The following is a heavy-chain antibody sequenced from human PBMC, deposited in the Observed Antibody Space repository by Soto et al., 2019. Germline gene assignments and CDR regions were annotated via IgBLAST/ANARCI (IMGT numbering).Heavy chain of an antibody. CDR2: ISHSGST. CDR1: GGSLSRSFSGYY. V-gene: IGHV4-34*01. J-gene: IGHJ4*02. Sequence: PSETLSLTCAVYGGSLSRSFSGYYWSWIRQSPGKGLEWIGEISHSGSTNYNPSLKSRVSISIYTFKNQFSLKLNSVTAADTAVYYCARQGSVHLDFDYWGQGTLVTVSS. CDR3: ARQGSVHLDFDY.